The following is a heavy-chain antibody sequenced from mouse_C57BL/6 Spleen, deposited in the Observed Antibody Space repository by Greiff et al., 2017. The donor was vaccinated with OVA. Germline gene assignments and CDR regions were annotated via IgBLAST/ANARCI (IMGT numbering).Heavy chain of an antibody. CDR3: AREGYGISYGD. V-gene: IGHV1-9*01. D-gene: IGHD1-1*01. Sequence: QVQLQQSGAELMKPGASVKLSCKATGYTFTGYWIAWVKQRPGHGLEWIGEILPGSGSINYDEKLKGKATFTADTSPNTDYMQLSSLTTEDSAIYCCAREGYGISYGDWGQGTTLTVAS. CDR2: ILPGSGSI. J-gene: IGHJ2*01. CDR1: GYTFTGYW.